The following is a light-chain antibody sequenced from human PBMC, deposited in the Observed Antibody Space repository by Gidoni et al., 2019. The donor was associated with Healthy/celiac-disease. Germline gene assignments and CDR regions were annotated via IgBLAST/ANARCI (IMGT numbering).Light chain of an antibody. J-gene: IGLJ3*02. CDR2: EDS. V-gene: IGLV3-10*01. CDR3: YSTDSRGV. CDR1: ALPKKY. Sequence: SYELTQPPSGSVSPGQTARITCSGDALPKKYAYWYQQQSGQAPVLVIYEDSKRPSGIPERFSGSSSGTMATLTISGAQVEDEADYYCYSTDSRGVFGGGTTLTVL.